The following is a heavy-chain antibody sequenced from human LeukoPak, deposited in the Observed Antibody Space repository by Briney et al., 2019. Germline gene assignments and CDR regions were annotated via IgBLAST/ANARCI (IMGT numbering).Heavy chain of an antibody. D-gene: IGHD2-15*01. V-gene: IGHV5-51*01. CDR1: GYSFTTFW. CDR2: IYPGDSET. J-gene: IGHJ4*02. Sequence: GESLKISCKGSGYSFTTFWIAWVRQMPGKGLELIWIIYPGDSETIYNPSFQRQVSISADRSVSTAYLQWSSLKASDTAMYYCARQDCSGGSCRFDYWGQGTLITVSS. CDR3: ARQDCSGGSCRFDY.